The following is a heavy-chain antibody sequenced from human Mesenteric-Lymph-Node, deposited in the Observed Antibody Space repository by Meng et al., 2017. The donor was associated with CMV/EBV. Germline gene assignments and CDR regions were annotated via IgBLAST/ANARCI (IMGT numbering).Heavy chain of an antibody. J-gene: IGHJ4*02. CDR3: ARDRGYYYGSGTQEGSDY. CDR2: IIPIFGTA. Sequence: FSSYYMHWVRQAPGQGLEWMGGIIPIFGTANYAQKFQGRVTITADESTSTAYMELSSLRSEDTAVYYCARDRGYYYGSGTQEGSDYWGQGTLVTVSS. D-gene: IGHD3-10*01. V-gene: IGHV1-69*01. CDR1: FSSYY.